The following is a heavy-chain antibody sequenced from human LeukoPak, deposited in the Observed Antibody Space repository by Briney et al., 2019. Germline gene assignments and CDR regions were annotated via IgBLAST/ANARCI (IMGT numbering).Heavy chain of an antibody. CDR2: IYYSGST. J-gene: IGHJ4*02. Sequence: SETLSLTCTVSGGSISSSSYYWGWIRQPPGKGLEWIGSIYYSGSTYYNPSLKSRVTISVDTSKNQFSLKLSSVTAADTAVYYCARAEWFSAQFDYWGQGTLVTVSS. D-gene: IGHD3-3*01. V-gene: IGHV4-39*07. CDR3: ARAEWFSAQFDY. CDR1: GGSISSSSYY.